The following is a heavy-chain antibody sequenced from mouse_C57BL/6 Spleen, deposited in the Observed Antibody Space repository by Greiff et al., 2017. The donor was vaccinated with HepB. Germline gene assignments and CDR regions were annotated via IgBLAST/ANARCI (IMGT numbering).Heavy chain of an antibody. Sequence: EVKVVESGGGLVKPGGSLKLSCAASGFTFSDYGMHWVRQAPEKGLEWVAYISSGSSTIYYADTVKGRFTISRDNAKNTLFLQMTSLRSEDTAMYYCARDSNYSYYYAMDYWGQGTSVTVSS. CDR2: ISSGSSTI. CDR3: ARDSNYSYYYAMDY. J-gene: IGHJ4*01. V-gene: IGHV5-17*01. D-gene: IGHD2-5*01. CDR1: GFTFSDYG.